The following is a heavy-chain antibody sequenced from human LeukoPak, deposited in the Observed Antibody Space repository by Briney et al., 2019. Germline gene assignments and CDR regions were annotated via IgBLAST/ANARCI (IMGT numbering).Heavy chain of an antibody. CDR3: ARVGYSSSWYDGWFDP. CDR1: GYTFTGYY. Sequence: ASVKVSCKASGYTFTGYYMHWVRQAPGQGLEWMGWINPNSGGTNYAQKFQGRVTMTRDTSISTAYMELSRLRSDDTAVYYCARVGYSSSWYDGWFDPWGQGTLVTVSS. CDR2: INPNSGGT. J-gene: IGHJ5*02. V-gene: IGHV1-2*02. D-gene: IGHD6-13*01.